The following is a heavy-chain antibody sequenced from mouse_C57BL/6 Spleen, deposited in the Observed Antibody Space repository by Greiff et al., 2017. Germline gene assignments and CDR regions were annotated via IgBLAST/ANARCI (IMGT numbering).Heavy chain of an antibody. V-gene: IGHV1-5*01. CDR1: GYTFTSYW. J-gene: IGHJ2*01. D-gene: IGHD2-5*01. CDR2: IYPGNSDT. CDR3: TRSPYYSNNYFDY. Sequence: VQLQQSGTVLARPGASVKMSCKTSGYTFTSYWMHWVKQRPGQGLEWIGAIYPGNSDTSYNQKFKGKAKLTAVTSASTAYMELSSLTNEDSAVYYCTRSPYYSNNYFDYWGQGTTRTVSS.